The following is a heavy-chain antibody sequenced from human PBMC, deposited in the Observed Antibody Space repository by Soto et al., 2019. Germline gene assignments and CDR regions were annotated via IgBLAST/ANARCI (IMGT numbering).Heavy chain of an antibody. CDR3: ARKVERTVPAAIYYYMDA. Sequence: SETLSLTCAVYGGSFSGYYLSWIRQPPGKGLEWIGEINYSGSTNYNPSLKSRVTISVDTSKNQFSLKLSSVTAADTAVYYCARKVERTVPAAIYYYMDAWGKGTTVTVSS. V-gene: IGHV4-34*01. CDR2: INYSGST. CDR1: GGSFSGYY. J-gene: IGHJ6*03. D-gene: IGHD2-2*01.